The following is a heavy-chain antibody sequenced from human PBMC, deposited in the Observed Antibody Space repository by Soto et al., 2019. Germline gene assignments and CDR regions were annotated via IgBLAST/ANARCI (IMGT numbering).Heavy chain of an antibody. V-gene: IGHV4-34*01. CDR3: ARGRGDGYNQNWYFDL. D-gene: IGHD3-10*01. CDR2: INNGGSS. Sequence: QVHLQQWGAGLLKPSETLSLTCAVYGGSFSGYYWSWIRQPPGKGLEWLGEINNGGSSNYNPSLKSRVSMSVGTSNNQFSLKLTSVTAADTAVYYCARGRGDGYNQNWYFDLWGRGTLVTVSS. J-gene: IGHJ2*01. CDR1: GGSFSGYY.